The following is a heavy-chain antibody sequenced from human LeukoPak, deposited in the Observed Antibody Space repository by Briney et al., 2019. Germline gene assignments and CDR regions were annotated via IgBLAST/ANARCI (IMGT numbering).Heavy chain of an antibody. J-gene: IGHJ4*02. CDR3: AKEPEPTNWNDLDY. Sequence: GGSLRLSCAASGFTFSSYSMHWVRQAPGKGLEWVAFIRYDGTNKYYADSVKGRFTISRDNSKDTLFLQMNSLRAEDTAMYYCAKEPEPTNWNDLDYWGQGTLVTVSS. CDR2: IRYDGTNK. D-gene: IGHD1-20*01. CDR1: GFTFSSYS. V-gene: IGHV3-30*02.